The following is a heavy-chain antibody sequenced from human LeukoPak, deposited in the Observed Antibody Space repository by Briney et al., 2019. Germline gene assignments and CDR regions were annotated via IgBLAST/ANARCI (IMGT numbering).Heavy chain of an antibody. CDR3: ARESGSGYNSYYFDY. Sequence: GASVKVTCEASGYTFTGYYMHWVRQAPGQGLEWMGWINPNSGGTNYAQKFQGRVTMTRDTSISTAYMELSRLRSDDTAVYYCARESGSGYNSYYFDYWGQGTLVTVSS. CDR1: GYTFTGYY. V-gene: IGHV1-2*02. CDR2: INPNSGGT. D-gene: IGHD5-24*01. J-gene: IGHJ4*02.